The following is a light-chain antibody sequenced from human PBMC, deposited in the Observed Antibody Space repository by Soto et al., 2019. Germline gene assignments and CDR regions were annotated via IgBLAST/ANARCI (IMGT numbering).Light chain of an antibody. J-gene: IGLJ1*01. CDR2: EVS. V-gene: IGLV2-14*01. CDR3: NSYTSKSTGV. Sequence: QSALTQPASVSGSPGQSITISCTGTSSDVGGYNYVSWYQQRPGKAPKLIIYEVSNRPSGVSNRFSGSKSGNTASLTISGLQAEDEADYYCNSYTSKSTGVFGTGTKLTVL. CDR1: SSDVGGYNY.